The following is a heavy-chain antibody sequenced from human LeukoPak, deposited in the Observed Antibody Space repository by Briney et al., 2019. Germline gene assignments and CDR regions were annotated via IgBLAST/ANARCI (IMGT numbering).Heavy chain of an antibody. D-gene: IGHD4-17*01. J-gene: IGHJ3*02. CDR2: IYPGDSDN. CDR3: ASGRLRRTRDAFDI. Sequence: PGESLKISCKGSGYSFTSYWIGWVRQMPGKGLEWMGIIYPGDSDNRYSPSFKGQVTISVDKSISTAYLQWSSLKASDTAMYYCASGRLRRTRDAFDIWGQGTMVTVSS. V-gene: IGHV5-51*01. CDR1: GYSFTSYW.